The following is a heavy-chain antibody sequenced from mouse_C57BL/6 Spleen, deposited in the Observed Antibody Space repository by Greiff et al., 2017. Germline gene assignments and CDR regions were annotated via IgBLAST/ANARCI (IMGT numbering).Heavy chain of an antibody. CDR3: ARDYDEGVYWYFDV. CDR2: INPSNGGT. J-gene: IGHJ1*03. Sequence: QVQLQQPGTELVKPGASVKLSCKASGYTFTSYWMHWVKQRPGQGLEWIGNINPSNGGTNYNEKFKSKATLTVDKSSSTAYMQLSSLTSEDSSVYYGARDYDEGVYWYFDVWGTGTTVTVSS. V-gene: IGHV1-53*01. CDR1: GYTFTSYW. D-gene: IGHD2-4*01.